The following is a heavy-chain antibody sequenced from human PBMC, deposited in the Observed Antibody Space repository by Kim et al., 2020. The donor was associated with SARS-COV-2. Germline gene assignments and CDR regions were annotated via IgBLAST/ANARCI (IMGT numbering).Heavy chain of an antibody. CDR1: GGSFSGYY. J-gene: IGHJ4*02. Sequence: SETLSLTCAVYGGSFSGYYWSWIRQPPGKGLEWIGEINHSGSTNYNPSLKSRVTISVDTSKNQFSLKLSSVTAADTAVYYCARVHLHYDFWSGYYKIRVFDYWGQGTLVTVSS. CDR3: ARVHLHYDFWSGYYKIRVFDY. D-gene: IGHD3-3*01. CDR2: INHSGST. V-gene: IGHV4-34*01.